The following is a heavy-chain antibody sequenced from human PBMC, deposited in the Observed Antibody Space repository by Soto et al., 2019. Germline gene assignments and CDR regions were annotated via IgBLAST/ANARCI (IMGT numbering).Heavy chain of an antibody. CDR3: ARGFSSTIFDY. V-gene: IGHV3-48*03. CDR2: IITTGASK. CDR1: GFTFSSYE. D-gene: IGHD6-19*01. J-gene: IGHJ4*02. Sequence: GGSLRLSCVGSGFTFSSYEMNWVRQAPGKGLEWVSFIITTGASKQYADSVRGRFTISRNNAETPLYLQLDSLRVEDTAVYYCARGFSSTIFDYWGQGVLVTVSS.